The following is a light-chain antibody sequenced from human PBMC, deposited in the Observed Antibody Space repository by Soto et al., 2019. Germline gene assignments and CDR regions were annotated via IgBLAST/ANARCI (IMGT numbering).Light chain of an antibody. CDR1: QSVSSN. J-gene: IGKJ2*01. V-gene: IGKV3-15*01. CDR3: QQYNNWPPYT. Sequence: EIGMTQSPAHLAVSPVERATLSCRASQSVSSNLAWYQQKPGQAPRLLIYGASTRATDIPVRFSGSGSGTEFTLTISSLQSEDFAVYYCQQYNNWPPYTFGQGTKVDIK. CDR2: GAS.